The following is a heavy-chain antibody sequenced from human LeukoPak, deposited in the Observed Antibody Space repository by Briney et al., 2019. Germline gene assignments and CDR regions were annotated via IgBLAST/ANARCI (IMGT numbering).Heavy chain of an antibody. Sequence: GASLQISGEGSGYIFTSYLIGWVRQLRGKGLEWMGIIYPGDSDTRYSPSFQGQVTISADKSISTAYLQWSSLKASDTAMYYCAGSGIAVAADAFDIWGQGTMVTVSS. D-gene: IGHD6-19*01. CDR2: IYPGDSDT. CDR3: AGSGIAVAADAFDI. V-gene: IGHV5-51*01. CDR1: GYIFTSYL. J-gene: IGHJ3*02.